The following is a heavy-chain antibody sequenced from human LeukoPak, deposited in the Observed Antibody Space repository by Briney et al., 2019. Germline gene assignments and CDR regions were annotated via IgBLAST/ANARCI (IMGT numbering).Heavy chain of an antibody. Sequence: SETLSLTCAVYGGSSSGYYWSWIRQRPGKGLEWIGEINHSGSTNYNPSLTSRVAISVDTSKNQFSLKLSSVTAADTAVYYCARWGNSPVAYGWFDPWGQGTLVTVSS. CDR1: GGSSSGYY. CDR2: INHSGST. J-gene: IGHJ5*02. D-gene: IGHD2-8*02. V-gene: IGHV4-34*01. CDR3: ARWGNSPVAYGWFDP.